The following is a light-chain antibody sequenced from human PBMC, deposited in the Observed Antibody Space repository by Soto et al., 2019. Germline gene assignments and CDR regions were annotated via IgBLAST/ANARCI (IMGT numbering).Light chain of an antibody. CDR3: QSYDSSLSGYV. J-gene: IGLJ1*01. Sequence: QSVLTQPPSVSEAPGQRVTISCTGSSSNIGAGYEAHWYQQVPGTAPKLLIYENNNRPSGVPDRFSGSKSGTSASLAITGLEAEDEAEYYCQSYDSSLSGYVFGTGTPLTVL. CDR1: SSNIGAGYE. CDR2: ENN. V-gene: IGLV1-40*01.